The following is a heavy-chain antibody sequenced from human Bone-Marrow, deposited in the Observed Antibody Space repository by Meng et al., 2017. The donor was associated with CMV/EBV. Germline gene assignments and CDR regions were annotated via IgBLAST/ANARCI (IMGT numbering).Heavy chain of an antibody. Sequence: QVQLQESGPGLVQPSQTLSLTCTVSGVSISSGDYYWSWIRQPPGKGLEWIGYIYYSGSTYYNPSLKSRVTISVDTSKNQFSLKLSSVTATDTAVYYCARVFIGGEDFFDYWGQGTLVTVSS. V-gene: IGHV4-30-4*01. D-gene: IGHD3-10*01. J-gene: IGHJ4*02. CDR2: IYYSGST. CDR3: ARVFIGGEDFFDY. CDR1: GVSISSGDYY.